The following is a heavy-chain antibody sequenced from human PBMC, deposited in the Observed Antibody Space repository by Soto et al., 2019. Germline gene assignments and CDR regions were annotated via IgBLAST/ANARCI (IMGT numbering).Heavy chain of an antibody. CDR1: GGSISSGGYY. CDR2: IYYSGST. CDR3: ARREGDTAMVDAFDI. Sequence: SETLSLTCTVSGGSISSGGYYWSWIRQHPGKGLEWIRYIYYSGSTYYNPSLKSRVTISVDTSKNQFSLKLSSVTAADTAVYYCARREGDTAMVDAFDIWGQGTMVTVSS. D-gene: IGHD5-18*01. J-gene: IGHJ3*02. V-gene: IGHV4-31*03.